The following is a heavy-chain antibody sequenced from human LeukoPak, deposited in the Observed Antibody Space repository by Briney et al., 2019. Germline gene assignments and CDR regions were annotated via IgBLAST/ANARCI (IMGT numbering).Heavy chain of an antibody. V-gene: IGHV3-30*02. J-gene: IGHJ4*02. D-gene: IGHD2-8*02. CDR2: IAHHGSNK. Sequence: GGSPRLSCAASGFTFSSYAMHWVRQGPGKGLEWVAYIAHHGSNKYYADSVKGRFTISRDNSKRTLYLQMNSLRADDTAVYYCAKDGSWSCTDWGQGALVTVSS. CDR1: GFTFSSYA. CDR3: AKDGSWSCTD.